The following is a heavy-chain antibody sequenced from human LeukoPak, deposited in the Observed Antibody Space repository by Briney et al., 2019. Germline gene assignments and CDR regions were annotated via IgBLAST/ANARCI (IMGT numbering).Heavy chain of an antibody. Sequence: SETLSLTCTVSGGSISSYYWSWIRQPAGKGLEWIGRICISGTTNYNPSFKSRITMSIDTSKNQFSLKLSSVTAADTAVYYCARAVGSGYPYYFDYWGQGTLVTVSS. D-gene: IGHD3-3*01. CDR1: GGSISSYY. CDR3: ARAVGSGYPYYFDY. V-gene: IGHV4-4*07. J-gene: IGHJ4*02. CDR2: ICISGTT.